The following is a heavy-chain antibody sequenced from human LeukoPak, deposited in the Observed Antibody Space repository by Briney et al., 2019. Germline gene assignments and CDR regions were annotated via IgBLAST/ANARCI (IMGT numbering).Heavy chain of an antibody. CDR2: INPSVGSA. D-gene: IGHD3-22*01. J-gene: IGHJ3*02. Sequence: ASVTVSFKSSGYTFTSYYMHWERPSPGQGLEWVGIINPSVGSASYAQKFHGRLTMTTDTSTSTAYLKMTSLRSDDTAVYYCARDLKDYYDSSGYPDAFDIWGQGTMVTVSS. CDR3: ARDLKDYYDSSGYPDAFDI. V-gene: IGHV1-46*01. CDR1: GYTFTSYY.